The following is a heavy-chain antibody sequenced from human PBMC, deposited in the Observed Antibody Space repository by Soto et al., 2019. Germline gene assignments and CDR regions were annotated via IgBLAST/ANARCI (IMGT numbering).Heavy chain of an antibody. Sequence: GASVKVSCKASGYTFTSYYMHWVRQAPGQGLEWMGIINPSGGSTSYAQKFQGRVTMTRDTSTSTVYMELSSLRSEDTAVYYCARDHYYDSSGSQRLWFDPWGQGTLVIVSS. V-gene: IGHV1-46*01. D-gene: IGHD3-22*01. CDR2: INPSGGST. J-gene: IGHJ5*02. CDR3: ARDHYYDSSGSQRLWFDP. CDR1: GYTFTSYY.